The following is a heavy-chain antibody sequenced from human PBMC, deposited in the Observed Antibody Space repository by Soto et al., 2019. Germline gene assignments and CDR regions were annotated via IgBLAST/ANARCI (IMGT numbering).Heavy chain of an antibody. V-gene: IGHV3-53*01. J-gene: IGHJ6*02. Sequence: LTLSCAASGFTVSSNYMSWVRQAPGKGLEWVSVIYSGGSTYYADSVKGRFTISRDNSKNTLYLQMNSLRAEDTAVYYCARDHCSGGSCYQNYYYGMDVWGQGTTVTVSS. D-gene: IGHD2-15*01. CDR1: GFTVSSNY. CDR2: IYSGGST. CDR3: ARDHCSGGSCYQNYYYGMDV.